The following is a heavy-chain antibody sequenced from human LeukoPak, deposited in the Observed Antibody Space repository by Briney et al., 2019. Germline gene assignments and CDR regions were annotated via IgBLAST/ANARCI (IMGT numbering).Heavy chain of an antibody. Sequence: GGSLRLSCAASGFTVSSNYMSWVRQAPGKGLEWVSVIYSGGSTYYADSVKGRFTISRDNSKNTLYLQMNSLRAEDTAVYYCARDPYNNYDYYYGMDVWGQGTTVTVSS. CDR3: ARDPYNNYDYYYGMDV. CDR2: IYSGGST. CDR1: GFTVSSNY. D-gene: IGHD4-11*01. V-gene: IGHV3-66*01. J-gene: IGHJ6*02.